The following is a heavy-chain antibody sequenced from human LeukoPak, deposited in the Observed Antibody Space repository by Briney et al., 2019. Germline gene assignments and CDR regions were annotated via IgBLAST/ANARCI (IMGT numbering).Heavy chain of an antibody. J-gene: IGHJ4*02. D-gene: IGHD2-15*01. Sequence: GGSLRLSCAVSGITLSNYGMSWVRQAPGKGLEWVAGTSGSGGSKNYADSVKGRFTISRDNPKNTLFLQINSLRAEDTAVYYCTKRGAYGSGRSYFFEFWGQGTLVTVSS. CDR1: GITLSNYG. CDR3: TKRGAYGSGRSYFFEF. V-gene: IGHV3-23*01. CDR2: TSGSGGSK.